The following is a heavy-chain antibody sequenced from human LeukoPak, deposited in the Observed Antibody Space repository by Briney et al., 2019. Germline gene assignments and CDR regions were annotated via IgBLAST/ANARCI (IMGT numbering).Heavy chain of an antibody. CDR3: SNSHSDSSGESYFFSYYGMDV. Sequence: PGRSLRLSCAASGFTFSSYGMHWVRQAPGKGLEWVAVISYDGSNKYYADSVKGRFTISRNNSKNTLYLQMNNMRGEDTAVYDGSNSHSDSSGESYFFSYYGMDVRGQGTTVTVSS. D-gene: IGHD3-22*01. CDR2: ISYDGSNK. V-gene: IGHV3-30*18. J-gene: IGHJ6*02. CDR1: GFTFSSYG.